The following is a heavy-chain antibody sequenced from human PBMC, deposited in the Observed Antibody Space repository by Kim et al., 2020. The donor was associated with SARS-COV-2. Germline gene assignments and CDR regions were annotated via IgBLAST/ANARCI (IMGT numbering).Heavy chain of an antibody. D-gene: IGHD3-10*02. CDR3: AGECSAESA. CDR1: GFTIGTDW. CDR2: INRDGDEI. J-gene: IGHJ5*02. V-gene: IGHV3-7*03. Sequence: GGSLRLSCTGSGFTIGTDWMTWVRQAPGKGPEWVANINRDGDEINYVDSVKGRVTISRDNTNDSLYLQKNSLRAEDTTVDYCAGECSAESAWGQGILVT.